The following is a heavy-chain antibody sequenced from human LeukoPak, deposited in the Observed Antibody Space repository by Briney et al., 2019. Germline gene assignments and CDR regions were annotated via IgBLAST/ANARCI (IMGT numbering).Heavy chain of an antibody. D-gene: IGHD4-23*01. Sequence: SVKVSCKASGYTFTSYYMHWVRQAPGQGLEWMGGIIPIFGTANYAQKFQGRVTITADESTSTAYMELSSLRSEDTAVYYCARYGGNNAFDIWGQGTMVTVSS. CDR2: IIPIFGTA. CDR1: GYTFTSYY. J-gene: IGHJ3*02. CDR3: ARYGGNNAFDI. V-gene: IGHV1-69*13.